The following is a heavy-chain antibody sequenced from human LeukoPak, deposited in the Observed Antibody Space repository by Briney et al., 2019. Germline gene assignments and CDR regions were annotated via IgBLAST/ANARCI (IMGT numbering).Heavy chain of an antibody. CDR2: ICTSGII. CDR3: AGVAGRWPYYFDY. D-gene: IGHD5-24*01. V-gene: IGHV4-61*09. J-gene: IGHJ4*02. CDR1: GGSITSGTYC. Sequence: SETLSLTCSVSGGSITSGTYCWSWIRQPAGKGLEWIGHICTSGIINNNPSLKSRVTISVDTSKTQFSPKLSSVTAADTAVYYCAGVAGRWPYYFDYWGQGTLVTVSS.